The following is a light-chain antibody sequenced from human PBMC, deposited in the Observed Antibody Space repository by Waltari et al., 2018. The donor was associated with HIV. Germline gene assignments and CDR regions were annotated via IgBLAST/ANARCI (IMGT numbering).Light chain of an antibody. CDR1: SRDVGGYDF. J-gene: IGLJ2*01. CDR3: SSYTGSSTYVV. CDR2: EVS. Sequence: QSALTQPASVSGSPRQSITISCAGTSRDVGGYDFVSWYQQHPGKAPKLMIYEVSNRPSGVSNRFSGSKSGNTASLTVSGLQAEDEADYYCSSYTGSSTYVVFGGGTKLTVL. V-gene: IGLV2-14*01.